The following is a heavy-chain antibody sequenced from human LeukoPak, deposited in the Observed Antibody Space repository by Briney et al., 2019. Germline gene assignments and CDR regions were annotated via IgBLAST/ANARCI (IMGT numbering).Heavy chain of an antibody. CDR3: AKDHGGIAI. V-gene: IGHV3-30*18. J-gene: IGHJ3*02. CDR1: GFTFSSYG. D-gene: IGHD6-13*01. CDR2: ISYDGSNK. Sequence: AGGSLRLSCAASGFTFSSYGMHWVRQAPGKGLEWVAVISYDGSNKYYADSVKGRFTISRDNSKNTLYPQMNSLRAEDTAVYYCAKDHGGIAIWGQGTMVTVSS.